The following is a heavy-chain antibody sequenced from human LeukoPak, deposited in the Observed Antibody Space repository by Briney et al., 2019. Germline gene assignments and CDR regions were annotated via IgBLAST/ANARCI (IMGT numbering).Heavy chain of an antibody. CDR3: ARGKAGGLVDLFDP. CDR1: RFTFSAYA. D-gene: IGHD3/OR15-3a*01. Sequence: PGGSLRLSCAASRFTFSAYAMMWVRQAPGKGLEWVSSIVATYEGTFYADSVQGRFIISRDNSESTVSLQMNSLRAEDTAVYYCARGKAGGLVDLFDPWGQGTLVTVSS. CDR2: IVATYEGT. J-gene: IGHJ5*02. V-gene: IGHV3-23*01.